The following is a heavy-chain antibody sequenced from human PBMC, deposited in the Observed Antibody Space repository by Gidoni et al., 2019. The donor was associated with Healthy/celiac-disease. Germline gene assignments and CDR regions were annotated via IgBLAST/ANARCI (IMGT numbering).Heavy chain of an antibody. J-gene: IGHJ6*02. CDR1: GGSISSYY. CDR2: IYYSGT. Sequence: QVQLQASGPGLVKPSETLSLTCTVSGGSISSYYWSWIRQPPGKGLEWIGYIYYSGTNYNPSLKSRVTISVDTSKNQFSLKLSSVTAADTAVYYCARDQTFHGMDVWGQGTTVTVSS. CDR3: ARDQTFHGMDV. V-gene: IGHV4-59*01.